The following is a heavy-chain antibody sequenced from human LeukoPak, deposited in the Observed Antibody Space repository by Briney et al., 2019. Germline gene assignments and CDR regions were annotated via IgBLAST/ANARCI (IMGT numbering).Heavy chain of an antibody. CDR3: ARVGAVAVDS. CDR2: IYFSGRT. Sequence: SETLSLTCTVSGGSISSNYWSWIRQPPGKGLEWIGYIYFSGRTDYNPSLKSRIIISVDTSKNQFSLRLSSVTAADTAVYYCARVGAVAVDSWGQGTLVTVSS. V-gene: IGHV4-59*01. CDR1: GGSISSNY. D-gene: IGHD6-19*01. J-gene: IGHJ5*01.